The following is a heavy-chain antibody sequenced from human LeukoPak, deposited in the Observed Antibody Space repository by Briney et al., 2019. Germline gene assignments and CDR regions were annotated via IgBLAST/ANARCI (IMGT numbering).Heavy chain of an antibody. J-gene: IGHJ4*02. V-gene: IGHV5-51*01. D-gene: IGHD1-26*01. CDR3: ARLMSSGSGSYQKYQPFDY. Sequence: GESLKISCKGSGYSFTSYWIGWVRQMPGKGLEWMGIIYPGDSDTRYSPSFQGQVTISADKSISTAYLQWSSLKASDTAMYYCARLMSSGSGSYQKYQPFDYWGQGTLVTVSS. CDR1: GYSFTSYW. CDR2: IYPGDSDT.